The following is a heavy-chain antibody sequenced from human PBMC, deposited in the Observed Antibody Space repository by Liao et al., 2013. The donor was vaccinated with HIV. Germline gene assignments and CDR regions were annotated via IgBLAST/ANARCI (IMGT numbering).Heavy chain of an antibody. V-gene: IGHV4-59*01. CDR3: ARDDGYNPYFDY. D-gene: IGHD5-24*01. CDR2: IYYSGST. CDR1: GGSISSYY. J-gene: IGHJ4*02. Sequence: QVQLQESGPGLVKPSETLSLTCTVSGGSISSYYWSWIRQPPGKGLEWIGYIYYSGSTNYNPSLKSRVTISVDTSKNQFSLKLSSVTAADTAVYYCARDDGYNPYFDYWGQGTLVTVSS.